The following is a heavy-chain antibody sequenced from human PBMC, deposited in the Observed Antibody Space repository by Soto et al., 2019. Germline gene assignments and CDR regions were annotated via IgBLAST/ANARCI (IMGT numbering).Heavy chain of an antibody. CDR1: GFTFSSYW. V-gene: IGHV3-74*01. D-gene: IGHD3-3*01. CDR3: ASLWSGRYAFDI. J-gene: IGHJ3*02. CDR2: ISSDEIST. Sequence: PGGSLRLSCAASGFTFSSYWMHWVRQAPGKGLAWVSRISSDEISTNYADSVKGRFTISRDTAKNTLYLQMNSLRAEDTAVYYCASLWSGRYAFDIWGQGTMVTVSS.